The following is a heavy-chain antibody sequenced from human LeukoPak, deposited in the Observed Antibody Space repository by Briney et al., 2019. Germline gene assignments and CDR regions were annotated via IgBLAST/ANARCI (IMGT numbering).Heavy chain of an antibody. V-gene: IGHV3-9*01. CDR1: GFTFDDYA. J-gene: IGHJ4*02. Sequence: GRSLRLSCAASGFTFDDYAMHWVRQAPGKGLDWVSGISWNSGSIGYADSVKGRFTISRDNAKNSLYLQMNSLGAEDTALYYCAKDMGGYSYGSPFDYWGQGTLVTVSS. CDR2: ISWNSGSI. CDR3: AKDMGGYSYGSPFDY. D-gene: IGHD5-18*01.